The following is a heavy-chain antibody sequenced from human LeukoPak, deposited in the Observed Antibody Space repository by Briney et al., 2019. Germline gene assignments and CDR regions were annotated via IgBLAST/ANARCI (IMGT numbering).Heavy chain of an antibody. CDR1: GFTFGTYW. Sequence: GGSLRLSYAPSGFTFGTYWMTGVRQAPGTGLEWVANINPDGSGTFYVGSVKGRFTISRDNAKNSLYLHMNSLRAEDTAIYYCARDPDYGDPGPFFDYWGQGALVTVSS. J-gene: IGHJ4*02. V-gene: IGHV3-7*03. CDR3: ARDPDYGDPGPFFDY. CDR2: INPDGSGT. D-gene: IGHD2-21*02.